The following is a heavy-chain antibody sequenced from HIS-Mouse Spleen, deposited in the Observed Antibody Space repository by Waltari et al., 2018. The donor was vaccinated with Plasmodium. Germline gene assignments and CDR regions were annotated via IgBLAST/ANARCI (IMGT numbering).Heavy chain of an antibody. Sequence: QVQLQQWGAGLLKPSETLSLTCAVYGGSFSGYYWLWIRQPPGKGLEWIGEINHSGSTNYNPSLKSRVTISVDTSKNQFSLKLSSVTAADTAVYYCARGFAYYYDSSPGAFDIWGQGTMVTVSS. V-gene: IGHV4-34*01. D-gene: IGHD3-22*01. J-gene: IGHJ3*02. CDR3: ARGFAYYYDSSPGAFDI. CDR1: GGSFSGYY. CDR2: INHSGST.